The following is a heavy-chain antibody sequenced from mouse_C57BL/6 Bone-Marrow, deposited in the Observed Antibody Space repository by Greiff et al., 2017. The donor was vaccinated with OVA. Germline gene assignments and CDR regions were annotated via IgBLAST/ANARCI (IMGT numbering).Heavy chain of an antibody. J-gene: IGHJ2*01. CDR3: AASRLYPENY. Sequence: VQLQQSGAELVKPGASVKLSCTASGFNFKDYYMHWVKQRPEQGLEWIGRIDPEDGETKYAPKFQGKATITADTSSNTAYLKLSSLTAEDTAVYYGAASRLYPENYWGQGTTLTVSS. V-gene: IGHV14-2*01. CDR1: GFNFKDYY. D-gene: IGHD6-1*01. CDR2: IDPEDGET.